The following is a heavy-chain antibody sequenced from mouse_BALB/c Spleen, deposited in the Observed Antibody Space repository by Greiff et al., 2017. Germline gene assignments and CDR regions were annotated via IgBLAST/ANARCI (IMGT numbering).Heavy chain of an antibody. V-gene: IGHV3-2*02. Sequence: VQLKESGPGLVKPSQSLSLTCTVTGYSITSDYAWNWIRQFPGNKLEWMGYISYSGSTSYNPSLKSRISITRDTSKNQFFLQLNSVTTEDTATYYCARSPRYYDYSWFAYWGQGTLVTVS. CDR3: ARSPRYYDYSWFAY. CDR1: GYSITSDYA. CDR2: ISYSGST. D-gene: IGHD2-4*01. J-gene: IGHJ3*01.